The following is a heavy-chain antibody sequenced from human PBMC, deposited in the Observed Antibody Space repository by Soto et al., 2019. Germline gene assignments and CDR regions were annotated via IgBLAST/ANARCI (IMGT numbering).Heavy chain of an antibody. CDR3: ARSSIAPRLFMYPFDY. D-gene: IGHD6-6*01. J-gene: IGHJ4*02. CDR2: IYYDGNT. V-gene: IGHV4-39*01. Sequence: PPETLSLTSTVSGGSITSSSHYWGWIHQAPGKGLECIGNIYYDGNTYYNPSLKSRVTISLDTSKNQFSLRLNSVTAADTAVYYCARSSIAPRLFMYPFDYWGQGTLVTVSS. CDR1: GGSITSSSHY.